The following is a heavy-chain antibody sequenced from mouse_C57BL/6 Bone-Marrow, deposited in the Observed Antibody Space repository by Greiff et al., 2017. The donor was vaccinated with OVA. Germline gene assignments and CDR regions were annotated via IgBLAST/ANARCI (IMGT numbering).Heavy chain of an antibody. D-gene: IGHD1-1*02. CDR1: GFTFSSYG. Sequence: EVNVVESGEGLVKPGGSLKLSCAASGFTFSSYGMSWVRQTPDKRLEWVATISSGGSYTYYPDSVKGRFTISRDNAKNTLYLQMSSLKSEDTAMYYCARRERWFEAMDYWGQGTSVTVSS. CDR3: ARRERWFEAMDY. V-gene: IGHV5-6*03. J-gene: IGHJ4*01. CDR2: ISSGGSYT.